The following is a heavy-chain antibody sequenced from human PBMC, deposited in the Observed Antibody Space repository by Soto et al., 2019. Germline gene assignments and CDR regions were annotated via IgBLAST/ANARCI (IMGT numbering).Heavy chain of an antibody. CDR1: GYPVTAYY. V-gene: IGHV1-2*02. CDR3: ARGGGVGVAGSAAFDM. D-gene: IGHD3-3*01. CDR2: INPATGAA. Sequence: QLHLVQSGAVVKKPGASVTVSCSASGYPVTAYYMHWVRQAPGRGLAWMGGINPATGAAKYTQAFQGRVTRTGDTSTGTVFMELSGLTSEDTAVFYCARGGGVGVAGSAAFDMWGQGTLVTVSS. J-gene: IGHJ3*02.